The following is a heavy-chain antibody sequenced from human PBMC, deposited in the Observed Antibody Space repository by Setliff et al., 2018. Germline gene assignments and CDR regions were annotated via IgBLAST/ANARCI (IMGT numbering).Heavy chain of an antibody. Sequence: GGSLRLSCAASGFTFSSYWMSWVRQAPGKGLEWVADIKQDGSTKYYLDSVKGRFTISRDNAKRSLYLQMNGLRADDTGVYYCVRDDADNYDAFDNWGQGTLVTVSS. D-gene: IGHD3-22*01. CDR3: VRDDADNYDAFDN. CDR1: GFTFSSYW. V-gene: IGHV3-7*01. CDR2: IKQDGSTK. J-gene: IGHJ3*02.